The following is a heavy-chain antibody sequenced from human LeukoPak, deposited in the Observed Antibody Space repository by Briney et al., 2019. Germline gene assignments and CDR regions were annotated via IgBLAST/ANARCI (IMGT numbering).Heavy chain of an antibody. V-gene: IGHV1-8*01. Sequence: ASVKVSCKAPGYTFDIYNVYWVRQATGKGLEWMGWMNPRTGFAGYAQKFQDRVNMTRNTFITTAYMELTSLRSEDTAVYFCARGGIRDSNNVNYLYMDVCGKGTTVIVSS. CDR2: MNPRTGFA. J-gene: IGHJ6*04. CDR3: ARGGIRDSNNVNYLYMDV. D-gene: IGHD4-11*01. CDR1: GYTFDIYN.